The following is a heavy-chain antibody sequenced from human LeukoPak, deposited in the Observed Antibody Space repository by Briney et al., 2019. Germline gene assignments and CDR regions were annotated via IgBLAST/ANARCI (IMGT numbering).Heavy chain of an antibody. Sequence: GGSLRLSCAAPGFTFSSYSMNWVRQAPGKGLEWVSSISSSSSYIYYPDSVKGRFTISRDNAKNSLYLQMNSLRAEDTAVYYCARDHGLWFGEPFDYWGQGTLVTVSS. V-gene: IGHV3-21*01. CDR2: ISSSSSYI. J-gene: IGHJ4*02. CDR3: ARDHGLWFGEPFDY. D-gene: IGHD3-10*01. CDR1: GFTFSSYS.